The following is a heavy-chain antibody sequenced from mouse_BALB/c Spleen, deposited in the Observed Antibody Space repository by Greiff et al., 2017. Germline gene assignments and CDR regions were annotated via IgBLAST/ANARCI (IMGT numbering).Heavy chain of an antibody. V-gene: IGHV2-2*02. CDR3: ARNYPRSTMITLDV. Sequence: VQLVESGPGLVQPSQSLSITCTVSGFSLTSYGVHWVRQSPGKGLEWLGVIWSGGSTDYNAAFISRLSISKDNSKSQVFFKMNSLQANDTAIYYCARNYPRSTMITLDVWGAGTTVTVSS. CDR2: IWSGGST. D-gene: IGHD2-4*01. CDR1: GFSLTSYG. J-gene: IGHJ1*01.